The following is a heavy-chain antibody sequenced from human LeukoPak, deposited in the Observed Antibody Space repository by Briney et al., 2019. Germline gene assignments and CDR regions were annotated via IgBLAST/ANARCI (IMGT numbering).Heavy chain of an antibody. V-gene: IGHV3-48*03. D-gene: IGHD4-17*01. CDR1: GFTFSSYE. CDR3: ARDLLLTTVTNSGRDY. CDR2: ISSSGSTI. Sequence: GGSLRLSCAASGFTFSSYEMHWVRQAPGRGLEWVSYISSSGSTIYYADSVKGRFTISRDNAKNSLYLQMNSLRAEDTAVYYCARDLLLTTVTNSGRDYWGQGTLVTVSS. J-gene: IGHJ4*02.